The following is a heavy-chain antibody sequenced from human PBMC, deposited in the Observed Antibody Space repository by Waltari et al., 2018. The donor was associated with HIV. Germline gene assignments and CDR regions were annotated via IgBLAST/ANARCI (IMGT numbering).Heavy chain of an antibody. CDR2: IHSNGGST. CDR1: GFTFRRHG. D-gene: IGHD3-10*01. J-gene: IGHJ6*02. Sequence: EVKLVEYGGGLVTTGGSLRPSVAASGFTFRRHGMHSVRQPPWQAPGKGVVWFSRIHSNGGSTSYSDFVKGRFTISGDNAKNTLYLEMNSLRAEDTAVYYCARREATVVRGVYYYGMDVWGQGTTVTVSS. CDR3: ARREATVVRGVYYYGMDV. V-gene: IGHV3-74*01.